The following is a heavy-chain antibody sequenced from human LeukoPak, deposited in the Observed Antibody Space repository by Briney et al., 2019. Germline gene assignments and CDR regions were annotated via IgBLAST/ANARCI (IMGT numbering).Heavy chain of an antibody. D-gene: IGHD5-24*01. J-gene: IGHJ4*02. CDR1: GFTFSSYP. V-gene: IGHV3-30*04. Sequence: PGGSLRLSCAASGFTFSSYPMHWVRQAPGKGLEWVAVISYDGSSRYSADSAKGRFTISRDNSKNTLYLQMNSLRADDTAVYYCVRVGEAMTTTGGSFDYWGQGTLVTVSS. CDR2: ISYDGSSR. CDR3: VRVGEAMTTTGGSFDY.